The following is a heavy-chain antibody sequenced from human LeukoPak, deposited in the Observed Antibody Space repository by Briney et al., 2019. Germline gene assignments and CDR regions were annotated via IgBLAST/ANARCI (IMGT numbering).Heavy chain of an antibody. V-gene: IGHV3-11*05. D-gene: IGHD6-13*01. Sequence: GLSLRLSCAASGFTFSDYYMTWIRQAPGKGLEWVSYISGSSEYIHYADSVKGRFTISRDTAKNSLYLQMNSLRAEDTAVYYCARVAVITAAGTYDYWGQGTLVTVSS. CDR2: ISGSSEYI. CDR3: ARVAVITAAGTYDY. J-gene: IGHJ4*02. CDR1: GFTFSDYY.